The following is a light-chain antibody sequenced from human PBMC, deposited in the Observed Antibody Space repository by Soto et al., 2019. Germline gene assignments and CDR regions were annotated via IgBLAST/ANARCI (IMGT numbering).Light chain of an antibody. V-gene: IGLV2-14*01. J-gene: IGLJ2*01. CDR1: SSDVGGYNY. Sequence: QSALTQPASVSGSPGQSITISCTGTSSDVGGYNYVSWYQQHPGKAPKLMIYDVSNRPSGLSNRFSGSKSGNTASLTISGLQADDEADCYCSSYTSSSTLVFGGGTKLTVL. CDR3: SSYTSSSTLV. CDR2: DVS.